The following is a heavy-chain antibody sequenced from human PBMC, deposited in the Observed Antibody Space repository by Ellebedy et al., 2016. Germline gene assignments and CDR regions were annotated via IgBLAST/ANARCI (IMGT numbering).Heavy chain of an antibody. CDR3: ATSWNGSGRLDAFDI. CDR2: INPSGAFT. D-gene: IGHD3-10*01. J-gene: IGHJ3*02. CDR1: GYTFNTYG. V-gene: IGHV1-46*02. Sequence: ASVKVSCKTYGYTFNTYGISWARQAPGQRLEWMGIINPSGAFTSYAQKFQGRVTMTGDTSTSTVYMDLSSLRSEDTAVYFCATSWNGSGRLDAFDIWGQGTKVTVSS.